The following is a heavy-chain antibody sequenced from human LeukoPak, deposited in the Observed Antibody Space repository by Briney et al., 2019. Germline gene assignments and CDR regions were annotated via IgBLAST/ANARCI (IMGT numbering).Heavy chain of an antibody. Sequence: GRSLRLSCAASGFTFSSYVMHWVRQAPGKGLEWVAVISSDGSDKYYADSAKGRFTMSRDNSKKQLYLQMNSLRVEDTAVYYCAKGVRGVIAYYFDHWGQGTLVTVSS. J-gene: IGHJ4*02. V-gene: IGHV3-30*18. CDR3: AKGVRGVIAYYFDH. CDR1: GFTFSSYV. CDR2: ISSDGSDK. D-gene: IGHD3-10*01.